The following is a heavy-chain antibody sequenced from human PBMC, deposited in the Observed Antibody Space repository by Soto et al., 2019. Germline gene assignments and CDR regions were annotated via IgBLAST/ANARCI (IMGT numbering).Heavy chain of an antibody. V-gene: IGHV4-39*07. CDR3: AREGVGYCSGGSCYSAEYFQQ. D-gene: IGHD2-15*01. J-gene: IGHJ1*01. CDR1: GGSISSSSYY. CDR2: IYYSGST. Sequence: SETLSLTCTVSGGSISSSSYYWGWIRQPPGKGLEWIGSIYYSGSTYYNPSLKSRVTISVDTSKNQFSLKLSSVTAADTAVYYCAREGVGYCSGGSCYSAEYFQQWGQGTLVTVS.